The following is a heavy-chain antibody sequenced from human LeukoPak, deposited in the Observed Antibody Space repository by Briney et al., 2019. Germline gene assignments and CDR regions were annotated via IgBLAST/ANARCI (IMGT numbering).Heavy chain of an antibody. V-gene: IGHV3-30*04. J-gene: IGHJ6*02. CDR2: ISYDGRNK. CDR3: ARALPITMIVVVYPGGVDV. CDR1: GFTFSSSA. D-gene: IGHD3-22*01. Sequence: QPGRSLRLSCAASGFTFSSSAMHWVRQAPGKGLEWVAVISYDGRNKYYADSVKGRFSISRDNSKNTLYLQMNSLRAEDTAVYYCARALPITMIVVVYPGGVDVWGQGTTVTVSS.